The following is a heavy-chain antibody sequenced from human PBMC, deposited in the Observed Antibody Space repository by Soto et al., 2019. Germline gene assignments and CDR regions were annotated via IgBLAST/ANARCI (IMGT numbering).Heavy chain of an antibody. CDR3: AREIIAVASYYYYGMDV. CDR2: TYYRSKWYN. CDR1: GDSVSSNSAA. J-gene: IGHJ6*02. Sequence: SQTLSLTCAISGDSVSSNSAAWNWIRQSPSRCLEWLGRTYYRSKWYNDYAVSVKSRITINPDTSKNQFSLQLNSVTPEDTAVYYCAREIIAVASYYYYGMDVWGQGTTVTVSS. D-gene: IGHD6-19*01. V-gene: IGHV6-1*01.